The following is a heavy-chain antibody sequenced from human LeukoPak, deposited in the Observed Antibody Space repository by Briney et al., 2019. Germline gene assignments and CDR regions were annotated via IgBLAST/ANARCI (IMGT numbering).Heavy chain of an antibody. CDR1: GYTFTSYG. CDR2: ISAYNGNT. CDR3: ARENRHYYDSSGYQYPNFDY. V-gene: IGHV1-18*01. J-gene: IGHJ4*02. Sequence: GASVKVSCKASGYTFTSYGIIWVRQAPGQGLEWMGWISAYNGNTNYAQKLQGRVTMTTDTSTSTAYMELRSLRSDDTAVYYCARENRHYYDSSGYQYPNFDYWGQGTLVPVSS. D-gene: IGHD3-22*01.